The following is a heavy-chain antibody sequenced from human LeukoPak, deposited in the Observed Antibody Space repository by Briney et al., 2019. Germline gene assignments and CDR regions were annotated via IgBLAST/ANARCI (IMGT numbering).Heavy chain of an antibody. V-gene: IGHV3-23*01. Sequence: GGSLRLSCAASGFTFSSYAMSWVRQAPGQGLEWVSTISSGGSTYYADSVKGRFTISRDNSKNTLYLQMNSLRAEDTAGYYCARDRLAPVAPCDYWGQGTLVTVSS. D-gene: IGHD2-2*01. J-gene: IGHJ4*02. CDR1: GFTFSSYA. CDR3: ARDRLAPVAPCDY. CDR2: ISSGGST.